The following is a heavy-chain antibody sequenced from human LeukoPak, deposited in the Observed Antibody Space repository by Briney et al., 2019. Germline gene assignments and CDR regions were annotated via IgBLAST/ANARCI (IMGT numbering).Heavy chain of an antibody. V-gene: IGHV4-61*02. CDR2: IYTSGST. Sequence: KPSETLSLTCTVSGGSISSGSYYWSWIRQPAGKGLEWIGRIYTSGSTNYNPSLKSRVTMSVDTSKNQFSLKLSSVTAADTAVYYCARRDGSGSYLLWGQGTLVTVSS. CDR1: GGSISSGSYY. D-gene: IGHD3-10*01. CDR3: ARRDGSGSYLL. J-gene: IGHJ4*02.